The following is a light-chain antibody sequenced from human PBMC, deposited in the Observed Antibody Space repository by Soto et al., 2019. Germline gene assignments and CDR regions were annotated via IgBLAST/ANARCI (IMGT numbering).Light chain of an antibody. Sequence: VIWMTQSPSLLSASTGYRFTISCRMSQGIRSYLAWYQQKPGKAPDLLIYAASTLQSGVPSRLSGSGSGTEFTLTISSLQYEDFAACYEKEYKNWGTLGDGTKVDIK. CDR1: QGIRSY. V-gene: IGKV1D-8*03. CDR3: KEYKNWGT. CDR2: AAS. J-gene: IGKJ1*01.